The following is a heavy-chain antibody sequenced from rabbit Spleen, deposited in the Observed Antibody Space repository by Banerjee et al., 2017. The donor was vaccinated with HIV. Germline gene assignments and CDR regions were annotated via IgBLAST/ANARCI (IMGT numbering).Heavy chain of an antibody. J-gene: IGHJ4*01. CDR3: ARDVGSYDYIDVYFTL. V-gene: IGHV1S45*01. D-gene: IGHD6-1*01. CDR2: IYTGNVKT. Sequence: QEQLVESGGGLVTPGTSLTLTCTASGFSFSSSYDMYWVHQAPGKGLEWIGCIYTGNVKTYYASWAKGRFTISKSSSTTVTLQMTSLTAADTATYFCARDVGSYDYIDVYFTLWGPGTLVTV. CDR1: GFSFSSSYD.